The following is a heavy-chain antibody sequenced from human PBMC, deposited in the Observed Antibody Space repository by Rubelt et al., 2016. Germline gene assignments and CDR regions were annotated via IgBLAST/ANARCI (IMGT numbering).Heavy chain of an antibody. CDR2: INAANGNT. CDR1: GYSFTSSA. V-gene: IGHV1-3*01. D-gene: IGHD6-6*01. J-gene: IGHJ4*02. CDR3: AKVVSSSSFDY. Sequence: QVQLVQSGSELKKPGASVKVSCKSSGYSFTSSAIHCVRQASGQRLEWMGGINAANGNTRYSQNVQCVFAITSGTSASTADMELSSLSAEETAVYDCAKVVSSSSFDYWGQGTLVTVSS.